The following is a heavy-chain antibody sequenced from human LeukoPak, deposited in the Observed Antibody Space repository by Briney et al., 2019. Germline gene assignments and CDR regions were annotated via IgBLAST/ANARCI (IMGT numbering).Heavy chain of an antibody. J-gene: IGHJ5*02. V-gene: IGHV1-2*02. D-gene: IGHD3-22*01. Sequence: ASVKVSCKASGYTFSIYGFSWVRQAPGQGLEWMGWINPNSGGTNYAQKFQGRVTMTRDTSISTAYMELSRLRSDDTAVYYCARRMIVGHNWFDPWGQGTLVTVSS. CDR3: ARRMIVGHNWFDP. CDR2: INPNSGGT. CDR1: GYTFSIYG.